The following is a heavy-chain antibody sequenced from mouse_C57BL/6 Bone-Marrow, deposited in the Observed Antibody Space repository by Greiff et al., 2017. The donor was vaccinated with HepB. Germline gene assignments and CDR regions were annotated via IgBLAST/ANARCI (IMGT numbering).Heavy chain of an antibody. V-gene: IGHV5-6*02. CDR2: ISSGGSYT. D-gene: IGHD1-1*01. CDR3: ARRGTTDYYGSAWFAY. J-gene: IGHJ3*01. Sequence: EVMLVESGGDLVKPGGSLKLSCAASGFTFSSYGMSWVRQTPDKRLEWVATISSGGSYTYYPDSVKGRFTISRDNAKNTLYLQMSSLKSEDTAMYYCARRGTTDYYGSAWFAYWGQGTLVTVSA. CDR1: GFTFSSYG.